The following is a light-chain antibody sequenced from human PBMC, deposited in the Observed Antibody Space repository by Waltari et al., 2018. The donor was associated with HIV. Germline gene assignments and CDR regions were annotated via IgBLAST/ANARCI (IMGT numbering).Light chain of an antibody. J-gene: IGLJ2*01. CDR1: SSAVGGYNY. Sequence: QSALTQPPSASGSPGQSVTIPCTGTSSAVGGYNYVSWYQQHPGNAPKLIIYEVTERPSGVPDRFSGSKSGNTASLTVSGLQAEDEADYYCSSYAGSNKLVFGGGTKLTVV. V-gene: IGLV2-8*01. CDR2: EVT. CDR3: SSYAGSNKLV.